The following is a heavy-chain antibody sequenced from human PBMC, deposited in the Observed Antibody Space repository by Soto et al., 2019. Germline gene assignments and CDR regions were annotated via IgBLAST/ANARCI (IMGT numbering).Heavy chain of an antibody. J-gene: IGHJ4*02. D-gene: IGHD3-3*01. V-gene: IGHV4-31*03. CDR1: GGSISSGGHC. CDR2: IYYSGSA. CDR3: ARGITIFGVVYFDY. Sequence: SETLSLTCTVSGGSISSGGHCWSWIRQHPGKGLEWIGHIYYSGSAYSNPSLKSRVTISVDTSKNQFSLKLSSVTAADTAVYYCARGITIFGVVYFDYWGQGTLVTVSS.